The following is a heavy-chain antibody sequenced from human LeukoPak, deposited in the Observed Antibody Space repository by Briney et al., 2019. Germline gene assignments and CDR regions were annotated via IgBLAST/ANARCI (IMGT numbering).Heavy chain of an antibody. CDR1: GFIFNNYA. D-gene: IGHD6-25*01. J-gene: IGHJ4*02. CDR3: AKDPGDSSGAFDY. CDR2: ISGSGGST. V-gene: IGHV3-23*01. Sequence: GGSLRLSCVDSGFIFNNYAMTWVRQAPGKGLEWVSVISGSGGSTYYADSVKGRFTISRDNSKDTLYLQMNSLRAEDTAVYYCAKDPGDSSGAFDYWGQGTLVTVSS.